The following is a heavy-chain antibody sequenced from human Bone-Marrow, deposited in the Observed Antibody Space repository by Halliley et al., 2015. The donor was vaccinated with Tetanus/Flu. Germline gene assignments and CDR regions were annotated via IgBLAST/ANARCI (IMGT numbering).Heavy chain of an antibody. J-gene: IGHJ4*02. V-gene: IGHV4-4*02. Sequence: GLEWIGEISHSGTPNYNPSLKSRVPISVDRSKKDFSLRLDSVTAADTAIYYCARRESINWSFDHWGQGVLVTVSS. CDR2: ISHSGTP. D-gene: IGHD1-1*01. CDR3: ARRESINWSFDH.